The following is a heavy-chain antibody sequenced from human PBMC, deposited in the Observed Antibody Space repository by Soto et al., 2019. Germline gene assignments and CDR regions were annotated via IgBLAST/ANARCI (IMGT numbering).Heavy chain of an antibody. CDR3: VRRNWNCSSTSCFVLGAFDI. Sequence: EVQLLESGGGLVQPGGSLSLSCAASGFTFSIYAMSWVRQAPGKGLEWVSGISSSGGTTYSADSVKGRFTISRDNSKNIVYLELNSLGAEDTALYFCVRRNWNCSSTSCFVLGAFDIWGQGTMVIVSS. D-gene: IGHD2-2*01. CDR2: ISSSGGTT. CDR1: GFTFSIYA. V-gene: IGHV3-23*01. J-gene: IGHJ3*02.